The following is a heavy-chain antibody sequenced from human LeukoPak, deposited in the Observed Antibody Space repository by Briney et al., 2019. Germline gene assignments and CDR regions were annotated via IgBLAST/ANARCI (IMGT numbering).Heavy chain of an antibody. V-gene: IGHV3-48*01. CDR3: AKERDSSSWSHYFDY. CDR1: GFTFSSYS. J-gene: IGHJ4*02. CDR2: ISSSSSTI. D-gene: IGHD6-13*01. Sequence: GGSLRLSCAASGFTFSSYSMNWVRQAPGKGLEWVSYISSSSSTIYYADSVKGRFTISRDNSKNTLYLQMNSLRAEDTAVYYCAKERDSSSWSHYFDYWGQGTLVTVSS.